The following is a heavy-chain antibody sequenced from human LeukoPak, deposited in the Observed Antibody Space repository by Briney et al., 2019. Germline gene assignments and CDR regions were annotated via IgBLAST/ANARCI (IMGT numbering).Heavy chain of an antibody. CDR1: GGSISSGGYY. Sequence: SETLSLTCTVSGGSISSGGYYWSWIRQHPGKGLEWIGYIYYSGSTYYNPSLKSRVTISVDTSKNQFSLKLSSVTAADTAVYYCARAPTTVTTSYYYYGMDVWGQGTTVTVSS. V-gene: IGHV4-31*03. D-gene: IGHD4-17*01. J-gene: IGHJ6*02. CDR3: ARAPTTVTTSYYYYGMDV. CDR2: IYYSGST.